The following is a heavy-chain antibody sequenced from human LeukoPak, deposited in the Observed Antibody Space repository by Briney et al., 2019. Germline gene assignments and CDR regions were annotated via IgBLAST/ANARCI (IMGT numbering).Heavy chain of an antibody. CDR1: GFTFSIYA. V-gene: IGHV3-23*01. CDR3: AKGAREYSGYDDYFDY. J-gene: IGHJ4*02. CDR2: ISGSGGST. D-gene: IGHD5-12*01. Sequence: GGSLRLSCAASGFTFSIYAMSWVRQAPGKGLEWVSAISGSGGSTYYADSVKGRFTISRDNSKNTLYLQMNSLRAEDTAVYYCAKGAREYSGYDDYFDYWRQGTLVTVSS.